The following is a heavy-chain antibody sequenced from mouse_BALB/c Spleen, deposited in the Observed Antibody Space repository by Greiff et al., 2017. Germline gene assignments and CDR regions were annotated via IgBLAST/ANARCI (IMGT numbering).Heavy chain of an antibody. CDR2: ISSGGSYT. Sequence: EVNVVESGGDLVKPGGSLKLSCAASGFTFSSYGMSWVRQTPDKRLEWVATISSGGSYTYYPDSVKGRFTISRDNAKNTLYLQMSSLKSEDTAMYYCARHGVTTVVAHPWFAYWGQGTLVTVSA. D-gene: IGHD1-1*01. CDR1: GFTFSSYG. J-gene: IGHJ3*01. V-gene: IGHV5-6*01. CDR3: ARHGVTTVVAHPWFAY.